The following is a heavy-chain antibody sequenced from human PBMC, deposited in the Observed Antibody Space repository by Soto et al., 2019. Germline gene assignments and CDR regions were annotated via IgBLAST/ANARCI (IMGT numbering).Heavy chain of an antibody. V-gene: IGHV4-39*01. CDR3: ARHGRERGYSYARLFDY. CDR2: IYYSGST. CDR1: GGSISSSSYY. Sequence: SETLSLTCTVSGGSISSSSYYWGWIRQPPGKGLEWIGSIYYSGSTYYNPSLKSRVTISVDTSKNQFSLKLSSVTAADTAVYYCARHGRERGYSYARLFDYWGQGTLVTVSS. D-gene: IGHD5-18*01. J-gene: IGHJ4*02.